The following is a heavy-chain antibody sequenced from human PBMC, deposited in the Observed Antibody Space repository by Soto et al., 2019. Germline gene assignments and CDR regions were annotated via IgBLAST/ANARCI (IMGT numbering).Heavy chain of an antibody. D-gene: IGHD2-15*01. CDR3: ARGRYCLTGRCFPNWFDS. Sequence: PSETLSLTCSVSGDSISTVDYFWAWVRQPPGQALEYIGYIYKSATTYYNPSFESRVAISFDTSKSQFSLNVTSLTAADTAVYFCARGRYCLTGRCFPNWFDSWGQGTLVTVSS. V-gene: IGHV4-30-4*01. CDR1: GDSISTVDYF. J-gene: IGHJ5*01. CDR2: IYKSATT.